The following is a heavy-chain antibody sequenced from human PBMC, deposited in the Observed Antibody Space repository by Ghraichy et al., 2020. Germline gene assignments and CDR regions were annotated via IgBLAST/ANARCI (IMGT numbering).Heavy chain of an antibody. CDR1: GFSLSTSGVG. CDR3: ARGVLLWFGELEPWFDP. CDR2: IYWNDDK. Sequence: SGPTLVKPTQTLTLTCTFSGFSLSTSGVGVGWIRQPPGKALEWLALIYWNDDKRYSPSLKSRLTITKDTSKNQVVLTMTNMDPVDTATYYCARGVLLWFGELEPWFDPWGQGTLVTVSS. D-gene: IGHD3-10*01. J-gene: IGHJ5*02. V-gene: IGHV2-5*01.